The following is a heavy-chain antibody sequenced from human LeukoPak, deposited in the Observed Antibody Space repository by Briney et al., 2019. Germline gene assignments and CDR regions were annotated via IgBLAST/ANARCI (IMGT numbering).Heavy chain of an antibody. D-gene: IGHD3-10*01. J-gene: IGHJ4*02. CDR3: AKDAYGSGSILDY. CDR2: ISGDADST. V-gene: IGHV3-23*01. CDR1: GFTFSSFA. Sequence: PGGSLRLSCAASGFTFSSFAMSWVRQAPGKGLEWVSAISGDADSTYYADSVKGRFTISRDSPKNTLYLQMNSLRAEDTAVYYCAKDAYGSGSILDYWGQGTLVTVSS.